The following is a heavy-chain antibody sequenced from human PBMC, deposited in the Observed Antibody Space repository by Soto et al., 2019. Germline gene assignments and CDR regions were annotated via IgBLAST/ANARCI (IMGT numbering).Heavy chain of an antibody. V-gene: IGHV4-31*03. CDR3: ARAELHRTSGWYRRGYGY. J-gene: IGHJ4*02. CDR2: IYYSGST. CDR1: GGSISSGGYY. Sequence: QVQLQESGPGLVKPSQTLSFTCTVSGGSISSGGYYWSWIRQHPGKGLEWIGYIYYSGSTYYNPSLKSRVTISVDTSKNQFSLKLSSVTAADTAVYYCARAELHRTSGWYRRGYGYWGQGTLVTVSS. D-gene: IGHD6-19*01.